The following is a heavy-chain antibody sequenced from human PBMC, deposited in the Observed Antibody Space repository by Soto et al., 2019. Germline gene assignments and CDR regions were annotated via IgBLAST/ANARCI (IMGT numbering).Heavy chain of an antibody. CDR3: ARGQQGVGGSSWYFDL. J-gene: IGHJ2*01. Sequence: GGSLRLSCAASGFTFSSYSMNWVRQAPGKGLEWVSSISSSSSYIYYADSVKGRFTISRDNAKNSLYLQMNSLRAEDTAVYYCARGQQGVGGSSWYFDLWGRGTLVTVSS. CDR1: GFTFSSYS. CDR2: ISSSSSYI. V-gene: IGHV3-21*01. D-gene: IGHD6-6*01.